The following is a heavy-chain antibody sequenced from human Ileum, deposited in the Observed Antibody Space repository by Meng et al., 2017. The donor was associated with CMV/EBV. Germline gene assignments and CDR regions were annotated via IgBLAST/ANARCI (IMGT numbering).Heavy chain of an antibody. V-gene: IGHV3-66*01. CDR1: GFIVSSTY. J-gene: IGHJ4*02. CDR3: VGVGAP. D-gene: IGHD1-26*01. Sequence: EGQVGESGGGVTQPGGALRLSCEASGFIVSSTYMTWVRQAPGKGLEWVSVIYASGSTFYADSVKGRFTISRDNSENTLFLQMSSLRVEDTAVYYCVGVGAPGGQGTLVTVSS. CDR2: IYASGST.